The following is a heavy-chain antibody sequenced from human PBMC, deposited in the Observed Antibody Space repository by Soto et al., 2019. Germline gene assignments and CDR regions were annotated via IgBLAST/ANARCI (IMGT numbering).Heavy chain of an antibody. D-gene: IGHD3-16*01. Sequence: EVQLVESGGGLVQPGGSLRLSCEVSGFTFSINAMNWVRQAPGKGLEWVAYIHGTRSIIYYADSVKGRFTIPRDNAKNSLFLQMDSLRDEDTAVYYCARDARNADYDYWGQGTLVTVSS. V-gene: IGHV3-48*02. J-gene: IGHJ4*02. CDR1: GFTFSINA. CDR3: ARDARNADYDY. CDR2: IHGTRSII.